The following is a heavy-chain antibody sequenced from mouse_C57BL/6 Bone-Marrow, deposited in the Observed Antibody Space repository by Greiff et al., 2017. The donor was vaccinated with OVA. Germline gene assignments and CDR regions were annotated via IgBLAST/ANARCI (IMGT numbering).Heavy chain of an antibody. J-gene: IGHJ1*03. Sequence: EVQLVESGGGLVQPGGSLKLSCAASGFTFSDYYMYWVRQTPEKRLEWVAYISNGGGSTYYPDTVKGRFTISRDNAKNTLYLQMSRLKSEDTAMYYCARQFITTVVADWYFDVWGTGTTVTVSS. D-gene: IGHD1-1*01. CDR3: ARQFITTVVADWYFDV. CDR1: GFTFSDYY. CDR2: ISNGGGST. V-gene: IGHV5-12*01.